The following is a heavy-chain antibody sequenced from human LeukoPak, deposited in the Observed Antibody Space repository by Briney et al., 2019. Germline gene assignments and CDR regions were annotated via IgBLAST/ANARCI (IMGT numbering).Heavy chain of an antibody. CDR1: GFTFSSYS. V-gene: IGHV3-21*01. D-gene: IGHD4-17*01. CDR3: ARGPYYGDYPFDY. CDR2: ISSSSSYI. J-gene: IGHJ4*02. Sequence: GGSLRLSCAASGFTFSSYSMNWVRQAPGKGLEWVSSISSSSSYIYYADSVKGRFTISRDNAKNSLYLQMNSLRAEDTAVYYCARGPYYGDYPFDYWGQGTLVTVSS.